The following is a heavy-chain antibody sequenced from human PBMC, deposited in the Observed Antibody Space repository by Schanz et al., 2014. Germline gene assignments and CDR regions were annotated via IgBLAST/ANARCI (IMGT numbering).Heavy chain of an antibody. Sequence: QLMQSGSEVRKPGAPVKVSCKASGYIFGSHGMTWVRQAPGQGPELMGWINAHTGNTQYAQKFQGRVNMTRDTVTTTVHLELTMLRTDDTAIYYCARVHIATYHYNSPGAFDIWGQGTRVTVSS. J-gene: IGHJ3*02. CDR3: ARVHIATYHYNSPGAFDI. CDR2: INAHTGNT. D-gene: IGHD3-10*01. CDR1: GYIFGSHG. V-gene: IGHV1-18*01.